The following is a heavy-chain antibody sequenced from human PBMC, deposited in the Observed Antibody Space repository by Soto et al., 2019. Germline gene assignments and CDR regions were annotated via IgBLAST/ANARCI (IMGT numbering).Heavy chain of an antibody. CDR1: GGSVSSGSYY. J-gene: IGHJ6*02. V-gene: IGHV4-61*01. CDR2: IYYSGST. D-gene: IGHD5-18*01. Sequence: QVQLQESGPGLVKPSETLSLTCTVSGGSVSSGSYYWSWIRQPPGKGLEWIGYIYYSGSTNYNPSRKSRVTIPLDTSKNQFSLKRSSVTAADTAVYYCARAQGVDTAMATDRDAYYYSGMDVWGQGTTVTVSS. CDR3: ARAQGVDTAMATDRDAYYYSGMDV.